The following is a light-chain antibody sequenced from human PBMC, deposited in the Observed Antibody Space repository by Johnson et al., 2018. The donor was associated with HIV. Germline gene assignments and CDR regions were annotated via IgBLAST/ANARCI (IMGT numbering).Light chain of an antibody. V-gene: IGLV1-51*02. CDR1: SSNFGNDY. J-gene: IGLJ1*01. CDR2: ENN. Sequence: SVLTQPPSVSAAPGQKVTISCSTNSSNFGNDYVSWYQQLPGTAPKLLIYENNKRPSGIPDRFSGSRSGTSATLDITGLQTGDEAAYYCGALDSSLSAYVFATETKVTVL. CDR3: GALDSSLSAYV.